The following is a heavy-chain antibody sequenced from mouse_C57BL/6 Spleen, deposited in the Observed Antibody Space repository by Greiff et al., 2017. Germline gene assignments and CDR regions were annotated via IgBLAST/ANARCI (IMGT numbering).Heavy chain of an antibody. Sequence: VQLQQPGAELVRPGTSVKLSCKASGYTFTSYWMHWVKQRPGQGLEWIGVIDPSDSYTNYNQKFKGKATLTVDTSSSTAYMQLSSLTSEDSAVYYCASGGPNREAYFDYWGQGTTLTVSS. CDR3: ASGGPNREAYFDY. D-gene: IGHD4-1*01. CDR2: IDPSDSYT. J-gene: IGHJ2*01. V-gene: IGHV1-59*01. CDR1: GYTFTSYW.